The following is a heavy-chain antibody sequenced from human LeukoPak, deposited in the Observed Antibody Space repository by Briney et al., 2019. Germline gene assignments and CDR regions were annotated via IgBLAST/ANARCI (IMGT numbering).Heavy chain of an antibody. D-gene: IGHD6-13*01. V-gene: IGHV4-59*08. CDR3: ARLYSSSWSRLAVAGFLDY. J-gene: IGHJ4*02. CDR2: IYYSGST. Sequence: PSETLSLTCTVSGGSISSYYWSWIRQPPGKGLEWIGYIYYSGSTNYNPSLKSRVTISVDSSKNQFSLKLSSVTAADTAVYYCARLYSSSWSRLAVAGFLDYWGQGTLVTVSS. CDR1: GGSISSYY.